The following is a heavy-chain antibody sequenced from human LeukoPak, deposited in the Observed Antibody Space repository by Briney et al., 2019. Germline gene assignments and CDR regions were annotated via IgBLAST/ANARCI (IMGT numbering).Heavy chain of an antibody. J-gene: IGHJ4*02. Sequence: KTSETPSPTCAVYGGAFSGYYWSWIRQPPGKGLEWVGGINHSGSTHFNPSLKSRVTISVDTSKNQFSLKLSSVTAADTAVYYCARRYPSVRGAKLRPQEVRKYYFDYWGQGNLVTVSS. CDR2: INHSGST. V-gene: IGHV4-34*01. D-gene: IGHD3-10*01. CDR1: GGAFSGYY. CDR3: ARRYPSVRGAKLRPQEVRKYYFDY.